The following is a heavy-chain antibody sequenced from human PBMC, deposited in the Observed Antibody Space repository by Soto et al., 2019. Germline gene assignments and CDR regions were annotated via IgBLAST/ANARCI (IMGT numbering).Heavy chain of an antibody. CDR2: INPSGST. J-gene: IGHJ6*02. Sequence: QVQLQQWGAGLLKPSETLSLTCAVYGGSFSGYYWSWIRQPPGKGLEWIGEINPSGSTNYNPSLKSRVTVSVDTSKNQFSQKLSSVAAADTAVYYCARGRCSGGSCYPSNYYYYGMDVWCQGTTVTVSS. CDR3: ARGRCSGGSCYPSNYYYYGMDV. V-gene: IGHV4-34*01. D-gene: IGHD2-15*01. CDR1: GGSFSGYY.